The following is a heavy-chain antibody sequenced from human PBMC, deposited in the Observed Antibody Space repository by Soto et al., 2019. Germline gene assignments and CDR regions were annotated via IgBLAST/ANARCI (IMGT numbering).Heavy chain of an antibody. CDR3: VKDVGSRHYDFTNFDS. V-gene: IGHV3-9*01. Sequence: LRLSCLASGFIFDDYAIHWVRQVAGKGLEWVSGIDWNRATVGYADSVKGRFTLSRDNARNSVVLQMNSLRPEDTAVYYCVKDVGSRHYDFTNFDSWGQGTLVTSPQ. CDR2: IDWNRATV. J-gene: IGHJ4*02. CDR1: GFIFDDYA. D-gene: IGHD3-3*01.